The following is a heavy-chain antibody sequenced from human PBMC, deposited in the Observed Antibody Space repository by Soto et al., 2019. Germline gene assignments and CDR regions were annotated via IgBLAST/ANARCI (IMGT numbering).Heavy chain of an antibody. CDR2: IYYSGST. CDR3: ARGGIAAAGLKGPGSLPDYYYGMDV. CDR1: GGSISSGGYY. J-gene: IGHJ6*02. Sequence: SETLSLTCTVSGGSISSGGYYWSWIRQHPGKGLEWIGYIYYSGSTYYNPSLKSRVTISVDTSKNQFSLKLSSVTAADTAVYYCARGGIAAAGLKGPGSLPDYYYGMDVWGQGTTVTVSS. V-gene: IGHV4-31*03. D-gene: IGHD6-13*01.